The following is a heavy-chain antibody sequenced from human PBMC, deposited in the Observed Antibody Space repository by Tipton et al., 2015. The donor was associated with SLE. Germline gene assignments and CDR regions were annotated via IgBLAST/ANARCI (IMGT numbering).Heavy chain of an antibody. CDR3: ARGGGIKYSRSGYYLDY. J-gene: IGHJ4*02. CDR1: GFTFSSS. D-gene: IGHD6-6*01. Sequence: SLRLSCAASGFTFSSSFEMNWVRQAPGKGLERVSYISDSGNTIYYAESVKGRFTISRDNAKISLYLQMNSLRVEDTAVYYCARGGGIKYSRSGYYLDYWGQGALVTVSS. CDR2: ISDSGNTI. V-gene: IGHV3-48*03.